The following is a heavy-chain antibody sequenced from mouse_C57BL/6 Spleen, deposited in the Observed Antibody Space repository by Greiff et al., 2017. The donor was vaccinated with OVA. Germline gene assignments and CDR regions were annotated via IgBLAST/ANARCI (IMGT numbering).Heavy chain of an antibody. Sequence: QVQLQQPGAELVKPGASVKLSCKASGYTFTSYWMHWVQQRPGRGLEWIGRIDPNSGGTKYYEKFKSKATLTVDKPSSTAYMQLSSLTSEDSAVYYCARYPSSDSSYLYAMDYWGQGTSVTVSS. CDR2: IDPNSGGT. V-gene: IGHV1-72*01. CDR3: ARYPSSDSSYLYAMDY. J-gene: IGHJ4*01. D-gene: IGHD1-1*01. CDR1: GYTFTSYW.